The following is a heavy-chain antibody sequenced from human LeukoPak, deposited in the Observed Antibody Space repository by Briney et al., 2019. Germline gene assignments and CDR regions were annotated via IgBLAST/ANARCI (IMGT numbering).Heavy chain of an antibody. Sequence: SVKVSCKASGGTFSSYAISWVRQAPGQGLEWMGGIIPIFGTANYAQKFQGRVTITADESTSTAYMELSSLRSEDTAVYYRAIYDYGDYVYGYFQHWGQGTLVTVSS. V-gene: IGHV1-69*01. CDR1: GGTFSSYA. D-gene: IGHD4-17*01. CDR2: IIPIFGTA. J-gene: IGHJ1*01. CDR3: AIYDYGDYVYGYFQH.